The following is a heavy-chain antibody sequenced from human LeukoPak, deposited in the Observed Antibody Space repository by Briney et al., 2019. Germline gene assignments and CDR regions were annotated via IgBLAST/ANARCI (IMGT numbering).Heavy chain of an antibody. V-gene: IGHV3-23*01. CDR3: ARGWNPFWYFDF. CDR1: GFSFTSYA. D-gene: IGHD1-1*01. CDR2: VSRSGGAT. Sequence: GGSLRLSCAASGFSFTSYAMSWVRQAQGKGLEWVSAVSRSGGATYYADSVKGRFTISRENVKNSLYLQMNSLRVEDTAVYYCARGWNPFWYFDFWGRGTQVTVSS. J-gene: IGHJ2*01.